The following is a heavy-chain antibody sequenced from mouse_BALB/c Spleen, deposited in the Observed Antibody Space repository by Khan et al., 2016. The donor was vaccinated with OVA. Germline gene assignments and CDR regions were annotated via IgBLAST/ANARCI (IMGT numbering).Heavy chain of an antibody. CDR1: GYSITSGYS. V-gene: IGHV3-1*02. D-gene: IGHD2-3*01. CDR3: ARRGDGPLFDY. J-gene: IGHJ2*01. CDR2: IHYSGST. Sequence: EVQLQESGPYLVKPSQSLSLTGTVTGYSITSGYSWHWIRQFPGNKLEWMGYIHYSGSTNYNPPLKSRISITRDTSKNQFFLQLNSVTTEDTAAYYCARRGDGPLFDYWGQGTTLTVSS.